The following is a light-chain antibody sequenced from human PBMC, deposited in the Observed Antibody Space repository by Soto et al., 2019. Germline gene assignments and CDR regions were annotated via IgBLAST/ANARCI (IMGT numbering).Light chain of an antibody. V-gene: IGKV1-6*01. Sequence: AIQMTQSPSSLSASVGDRVTITCRASQGIRNDLGWYQQRQGKAPKLLIYAASTLQSGVPSRFSVSGSCTEFTLTIGSLQPEDFATYYCLQDYGYPLTFGGGTKVEIK. CDR2: AAS. CDR1: QGIRND. CDR3: LQDYGYPLT. J-gene: IGKJ4*01.